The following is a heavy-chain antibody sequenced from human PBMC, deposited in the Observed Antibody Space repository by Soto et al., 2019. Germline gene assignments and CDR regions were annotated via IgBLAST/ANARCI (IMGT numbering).Heavy chain of an antibody. CDR3: AKDSVHNLYRTSSLEDCFGP. J-gene: IGHJ5*02. V-gene: IGHV3-53*01. D-gene: IGHD6-6*01. CDR1: GFTVSSTY. Sequence: GGSLRLSCAASGFTVSSTYLTWVRQAPGKGLEWVAILYTGTDTVYADSVKGRFTISRDSSKNAVWLQMNSLRAADSSVYYCAKDSVHNLYRTSSLEDCFGPWGQGTLVTVSS. CDR2: LYTGTDT.